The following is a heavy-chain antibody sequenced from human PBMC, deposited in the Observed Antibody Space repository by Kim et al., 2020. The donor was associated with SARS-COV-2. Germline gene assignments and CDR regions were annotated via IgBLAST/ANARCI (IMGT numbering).Heavy chain of an antibody. V-gene: IGHV4-34*01. D-gene: IGHD6-19*01. Sequence: SETLSLTCAVYGGSFSGYYWSWIRQPPGKGLEWIGEINHSGSTNYNPSLKSRVTISVDTSKNQFSLKLSSVTAADTAVYYCARGAYSSGWYEGGYYYYYYGMDVWGQGTTVTVSS. J-gene: IGHJ6*02. CDR1: GGSFSGYY. CDR2: INHSGST. CDR3: ARGAYSSGWYEGGYYYYYYGMDV.